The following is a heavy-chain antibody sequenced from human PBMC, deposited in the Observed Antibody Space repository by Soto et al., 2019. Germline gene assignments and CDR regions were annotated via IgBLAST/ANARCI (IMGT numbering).Heavy chain of an antibody. J-gene: IGHJ6*02. Sequence: EASVKVSCKASGYTFTSYYMHWVRQAPGQGLEWMGIINPSGGSTSYAQKFQGRVTMTRDTSTSTVYMELSSLRSEDTAVYYCARDSHTAMFSYYGMDVWGQGTTVTVSS. CDR3: ARDSHTAMFSYYGMDV. V-gene: IGHV1-46*01. CDR1: GYTFTSYY. CDR2: INPSGGST. D-gene: IGHD5-18*01.